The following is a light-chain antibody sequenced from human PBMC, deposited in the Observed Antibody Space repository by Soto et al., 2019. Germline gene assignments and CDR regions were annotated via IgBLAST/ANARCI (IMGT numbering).Light chain of an antibody. CDR1: QTVSSNY. CDR2: AAS. Sequence: EIVLTQSPGTLSLSPGERATLSCGASQTVSSNYLAWYQQKPGQAPRLLIYAASTRATGIPDRFSGSGSGTDFTLSISRLEPEDFAVYYCQLYGTSPKPFGQGTKVDIK. J-gene: IGKJ1*01. CDR3: QLYGTSPKP. V-gene: IGKV3-20*01.